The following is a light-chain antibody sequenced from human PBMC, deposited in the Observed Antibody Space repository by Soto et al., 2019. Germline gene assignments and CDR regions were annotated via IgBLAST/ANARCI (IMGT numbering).Light chain of an antibody. V-gene: IGKV1-39*01. CDR1: QAISTS. CDR2: AAS. J-gene: IGKJ3*01. CDR3: QQTSATPLA. Sequence: DIQLTQSPSSLSASVGDRVTISCRASQAISTSLNWYQQRPGKAPKLLIYAASSLHSGVPSRFSGRGSGTDFTLTISSLQPEDFATYYCQQTSATPLAFGPGTKVDIK.